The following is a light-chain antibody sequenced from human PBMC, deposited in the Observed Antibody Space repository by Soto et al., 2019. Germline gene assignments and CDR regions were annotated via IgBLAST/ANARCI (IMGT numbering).Light chain of an antibody. J-gene: IGKJ4*01. CDR2: DVS. V-gene: IGKV3-11*01. CDR3: QQRSSWPLT. Sequence: EIVLTQSPATLSLSPGERATLSCRASQSARSYLAWYQQKPGQAPRLLIYDVSNRATGIPARFSGSGSGTDFTLTISSLETEDFAVYYCQQRSSWPLTFGGGTKVEIK. CDR1: QSARSY.